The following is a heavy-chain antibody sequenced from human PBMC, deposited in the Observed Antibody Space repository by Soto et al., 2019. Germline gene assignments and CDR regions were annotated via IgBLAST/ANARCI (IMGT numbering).Heavy chain of an antibody. D-gene: IGHD5-12*01. V-gene: IGHV4-4*02. Sequence: SETLSLTCAVSGGSISSSNWWSWVRQPPGKGLEWIGEIYHSGSTNYNTSLKSRVTISVDKSKNQFSLKLISVTAADTAKYFCAREGNLGRWLQPLDFWGQGTLVTVS. CDR3: AREGNLGRWLQPLDF. J-gene: IGHJ4*02. CDR1: GGSISSSNW. CDR2: IYHSGST.